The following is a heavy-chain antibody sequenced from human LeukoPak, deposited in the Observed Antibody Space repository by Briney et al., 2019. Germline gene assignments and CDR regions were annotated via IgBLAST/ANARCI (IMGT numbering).Heavy chain of an antibody. CDR2: IYYSGST. CDR1: GGSISSHY. V-gene: IGHV4-59*11. Sequence: RPSETLSLTCTVSGGSISSHYWSWIRLPPGKGLEWIGYIYYSGSTNYNPSLKSRVTISVDTSKNQFSLKLSSVTATDTAVYYCARYSSSWYYFDYWGQGTLVTVSS. CDR3: ARYSSSWYYFDY. J-gene: IGHJ4*02. D-gene: IGHD6-13*01.